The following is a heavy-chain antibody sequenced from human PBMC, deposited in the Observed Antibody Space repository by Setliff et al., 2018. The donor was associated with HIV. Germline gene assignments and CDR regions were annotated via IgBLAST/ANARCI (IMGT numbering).Heavy chain of an antibody. J-gene: IGHJ4*02. CDR2: IHASGKA. Sequence: SETLSLTCTVSGDTDFYWSWIRQSPGKGLEWIGYIHASGKANYNPSLKSRVTISVDTSKNQFSLKLSFVTAADTAVYYCARGWFGGYYFDYWGQGTLVTVSS. CDR1: GDTDFY. D-gene: IGHD3-10*01. V-gene: IGHV4-4*09. CDR3: ARGWFGGYYFDY.